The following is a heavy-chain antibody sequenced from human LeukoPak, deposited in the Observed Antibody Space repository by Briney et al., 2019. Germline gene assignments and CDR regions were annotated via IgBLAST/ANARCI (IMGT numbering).Heavy chain of an antibody. CDR1: GFTFSNYA. J-gene: IGHJ4*02. CDR3: ARELYSSSWLNYFDY. V-gene: IGHV3-30*04. D-gene: IGHD6-13*01. CDR2: ISYDGSNK. Sequence: GGSLRLSCAASGFTFSNYAMHWVRQAPGKGLEWVALISYDGSNKYYADSVKGRFTISRDNSKNTLYLQMNSLRAEDTAVYSCARELYSSSWLNYFDYWGQGTLVTVSS.